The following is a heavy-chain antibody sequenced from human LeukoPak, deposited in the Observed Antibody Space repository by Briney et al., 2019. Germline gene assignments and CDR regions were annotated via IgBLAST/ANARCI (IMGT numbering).Heavy chain of an antibody. CDR2: IYYSGST. D-gene: IGHD6-13*01. J-gene: IGHJ2*01. Sequence: SETLSPTCTVSGGSISSHYWSWIRQPPGKGLEWIGYIYYSGSTNYNPSLKSRVTISVDTSKNQFSLKLSSVTAADTAVYYCARTPDPSSSWYIWYFDLWGRGTLVTVSS. V-gene: IGHV4-59*11. CDR3: ARTPDPSSSWYIWYFDL. CDR1: GGSISSHY.